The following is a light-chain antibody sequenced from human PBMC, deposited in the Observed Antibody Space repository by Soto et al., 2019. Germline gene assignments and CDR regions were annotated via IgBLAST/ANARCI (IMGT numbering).Light chain of an antibody. CDR3: QQGDSFPLT. CDR2: AAS. J-gene: IGKJ4*01. Sequence: DIQMTQSPSXVXASVGDXXTXXXRAGXGXXXWLAWYQQKPGKAPNLLIYAASTLQSGVPSRFLGNGSGTDFTLTSSNLQPEDFATYYCQQGDSFPLTFGGGTKVESK. CDR1: XGXXXW. V-gene: IGKV1-12*01.